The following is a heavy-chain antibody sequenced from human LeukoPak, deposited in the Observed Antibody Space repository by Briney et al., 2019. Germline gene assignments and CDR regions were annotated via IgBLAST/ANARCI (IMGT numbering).Heavy chain of an antibody. CDR3: ARAHEVNYFQH. J-gene: IGHJ1*01. D-gene: IGHD3-22*01. Sequence: PSQTLSLTCTVSGVSISSGDYYWSWIRQPPGKGLEWIGYIYYSGSTYYNPSLKSRVTISVDTSKNQFSLKLSSVTAADTAVYYCARAHEVNYFQHWGQGTLVTVSS. CDR2: IYYSGST. CDR1: GVSISSGDYY. V-gene: IGHV4-30-4*01.